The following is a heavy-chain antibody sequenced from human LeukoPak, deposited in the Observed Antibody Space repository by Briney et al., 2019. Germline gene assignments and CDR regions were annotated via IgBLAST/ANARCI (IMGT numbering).Heavy chain of an antibody. D-gene: IGHD1-26*01. CDR1: GFTFSSYS. J-gene: IGHJ4*02. CDR3: ASRIVGATGGGTFDY. CDR2: ISSSSSYI. Sequence: PGGSLRLSCAASGFTFSSYSMNWVRQAPGKGLEWVSSISSSSSYIYYADSVKGRFTISRDNAKNSLYLQMNSLRAEDTAVYYCASRIVGATGGGTFDYWGQGTLVTVSS. V-gene: IGHV3-21*01.